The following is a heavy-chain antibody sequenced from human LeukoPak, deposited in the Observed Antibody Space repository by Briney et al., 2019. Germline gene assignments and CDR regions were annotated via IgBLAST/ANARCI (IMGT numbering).Heavy chain of an antibody. CDR1: GFTFSSYT. CDR3: AKDQVISGSEASDI. V-gene: IGHV3-23*01. D-gene: IGHD2-21*01. Sequence: GGSLRLSCAASGFTFSSYTMNWVRQAPGKGLEWVSAISGSGVGIYYADSVKGRFTISRDNSWNTLYLQMSSLRAVDTAVYYCAKDQVISGSEASDIWGQGTMVTVSS. J-gene: IGHJ3*02. CDR2: ISGSGVGI.